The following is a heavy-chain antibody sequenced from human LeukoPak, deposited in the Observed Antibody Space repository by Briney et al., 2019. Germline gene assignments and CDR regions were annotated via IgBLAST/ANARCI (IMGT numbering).Heavy chain of an antibody. V-gene: IGHV4-39*07. J-gene: IGHJ4*02. CDR3: ARGVRGSDY. CDR1: GGSISSSSYY. Sequence: SETLSLTCTVSGGSISSSSYYWGWIRQPPGKGLEWIGEINHSGSTNYNPSLKSRVTISVDTSKNQFSLKLSSVTAADTAVYYCARGVRGSDYWGQGTLVTVSS. D-gene: IGHD3-16*02. CDR2: INHSGST.